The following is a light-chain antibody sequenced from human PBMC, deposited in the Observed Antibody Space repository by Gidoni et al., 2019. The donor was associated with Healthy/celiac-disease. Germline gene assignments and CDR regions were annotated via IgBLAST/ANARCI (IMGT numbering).Light chain of an antibody. CDR2: QDS. V-gene: IGLV3-1*01. J-gene: IGLJ2*01. CDR3: QAWDSSVV. CDR1: KLGDKY. Sequence: SYELTQPPSVSVSQGQTASITCSGDKLGDKYACWYQQKPGQSPVLVIYQDSKRPSGIPERFSGSNSGNTATLTISGTQAMDEADYYCQAWDSSVVFGGGTKLXV.